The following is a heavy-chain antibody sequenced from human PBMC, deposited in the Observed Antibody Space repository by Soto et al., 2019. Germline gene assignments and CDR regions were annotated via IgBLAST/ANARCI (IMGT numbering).Heavy chain of an antibody. Sequence: QVQVVQSGPEVKKPGASVKVSCKASGYTFSSYGISWVRQAPGQGFEWMAWISVDNGNTNFTQRFQGRVTMTTDTGASTAYMELRSLRSDDTAVYYCSRFKQGDNRNRIGNPYYYYMDVWGEGTTVTVSS. J-gene: IGHJ6*03. CDR2: ISVDNGNT. CDR1: GYTFSSYG. V-gene: IGHV1-18*01. D-gene: IGHD3-16*01. CDR3: SRFKQGDNRNRIGNPYYYYMDV.